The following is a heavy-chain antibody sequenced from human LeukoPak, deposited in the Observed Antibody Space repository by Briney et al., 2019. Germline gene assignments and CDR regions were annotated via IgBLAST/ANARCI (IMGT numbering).Heavy chain of an antibody. CDR2: IAHNGPP. CDR1: GGSINGYY. V-gene: IGHV4-34*01. Sequence: PSETLCLTCTVQGGSINGYYWSWIRQAPGKRLEGIGDIAHNGPPEHNPSLNPSFESRVALSLDAPKNQFSLNLTSVTAADTATYYCASPLRGYYRSAKGVWGQGIMV. J-gene: IGHJ4*02. CDR3: ASPLRGYYRSAKGV. D-gene: IGHD3-22*01.